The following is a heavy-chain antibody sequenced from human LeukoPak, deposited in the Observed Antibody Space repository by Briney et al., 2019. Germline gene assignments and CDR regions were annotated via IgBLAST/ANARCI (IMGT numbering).Heavy chain of an antibody. J-gene: IGHJ4*02. CDR2: IWYDGSNK. CDR3: ARGSSVGAPDY. Sequence: GRSLRLSCAASGFTFSSYGMHWVRQAPGKGLEWVAVIWYDGSNKYYADSVKGRFTISRGNSKNTLYLQMNSLRAEDTAVYYCARGSSVGAPDYWGQGTLVTVSS. CDR1: GFTFSSYG. V-gene: IGHV3-33*01. D-gene: IGHD1-26*01.